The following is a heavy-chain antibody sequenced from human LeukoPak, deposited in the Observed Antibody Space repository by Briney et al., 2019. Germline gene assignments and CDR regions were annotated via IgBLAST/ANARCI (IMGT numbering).Heavy chain of an antibody. D-gene: IGHD3-22*01. J-gene: IGHJ4*02. CDR3: ARGRVVDYYDSSGYSD. V-gene: IGHV1-69*13. CDR1: GGTFSSYA. Sequence: SVKVSCKASGGTFSSYAISWVRQAPGQGLEWMGGIIPIFGTANYAQKFQGRVTITADESTSTAYMELSSLRSEDTAVYYCARGRVVDYYDSSGYSDWGQGTLVAVSS. CDR2: IIPIFGTA.